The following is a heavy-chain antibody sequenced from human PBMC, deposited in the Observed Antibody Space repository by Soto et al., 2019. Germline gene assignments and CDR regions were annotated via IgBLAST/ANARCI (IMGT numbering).Heavy chain of an antibody. J-gene: IGHJ6*02. CDR2: LYNTGST. D-gene: IGHD2-21*02. V-gene: IGHV4-59*01. CDR1: GASISRYY. Sequence: QVRLQESGPGLVKPSETLSLTCTVSGASISRYYWSWIRQSPGKGLEWIGYLYNTGSTIYNPSLKSRGTISVDTSTNQFSLKMYAVTAADTAVYYCARDLWGYCGGDCYPLDVWGQGTTVTVSS. CDR3: ARDLWGYCGGDCYPLDV.